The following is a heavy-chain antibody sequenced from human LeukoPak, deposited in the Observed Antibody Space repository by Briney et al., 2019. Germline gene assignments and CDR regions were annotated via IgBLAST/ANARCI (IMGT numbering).Heavy chain of an antibody. CDR3: ARGSIPDY. V-gene: IGHV4-61*09. D-gene: IGHD1-26*01. J-gene: IGHJ4*02. CDR2: IYTSGST. CDR1: GGSISSGSYY. Sequence: SQTLSLTCTVSGGSISSGSYYWSWIRQPAEKGLEWIGHIYTSGSTNYNPSLKSRVTISVDTSRNQFSLKLTSVTAADTAVYYCARGSIPDYWGQGTLVTVSS.